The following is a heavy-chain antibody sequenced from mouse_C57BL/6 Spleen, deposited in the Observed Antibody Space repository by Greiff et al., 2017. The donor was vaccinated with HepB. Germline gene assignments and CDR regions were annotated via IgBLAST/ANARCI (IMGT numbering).Heavy chain of an antibody. CDR1: GYTFTSYW. J-gene: IGHJ4*01. Sequence: QVQLQQPGAELVKPGASVKLSCKASGYTFTSYWMHWVKQRPGQGLEWIGMIHPNSGSTNYNEKFKSKATLTVDKSSSTAYMQLSSLTSEDSAVYYCARRVYDYGRYAMDYWGQGTSVTVSS. D-gene: IGHD2-4*01. CDR3: ARRVYDYGRYAMDY. CDR2: IHPNSGST. V-gene: IGHV1-64*01.